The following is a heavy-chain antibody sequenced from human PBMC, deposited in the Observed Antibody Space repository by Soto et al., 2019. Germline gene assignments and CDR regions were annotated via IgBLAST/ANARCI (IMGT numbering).Heavy chain of an antibody. CDR3: ARIRDGYTIDY. CDR2: IFSNDEK. V-gene: IGHV2-26*01. Sequence: QVTLKESGPVLVKPTETLTLTCTVSEFSLSIARMGVSWIRQPPGKALEWLAHIFSNDEKSYSTSLKSRLTISRVPSKRQVVLTMTNMDPMDTATYYCARIRDGYTIDYWGQGTLVTVSS. J-gene: IGHJ4*02. CDR1: EFSLSIARMG. D-gene: IGHD5-12*01.